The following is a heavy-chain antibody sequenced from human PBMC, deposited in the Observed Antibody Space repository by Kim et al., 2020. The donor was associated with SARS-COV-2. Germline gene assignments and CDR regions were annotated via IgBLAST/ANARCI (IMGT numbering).Heavy chain of an antibody. CDR3: ARGGYCSGGTCRQTDYLFDY. V-gene: IGHV3-33*01. Sequence: GGSLRLSCVASGFTFSSYGMHWVRQAPGKGLEWVAVIWYDGSNEYYADSVKGRFTISRDNSKNTLYLQMNSLRAEDTAVYYCARGGYCSGGTCRQTDYLFDYWGQGTLVTVSS. J-gene: IGHJ4*02. CDR2: IWYDGSNE. D-gene: IGHD2-15*01. CDR1: GFTFSSYG.